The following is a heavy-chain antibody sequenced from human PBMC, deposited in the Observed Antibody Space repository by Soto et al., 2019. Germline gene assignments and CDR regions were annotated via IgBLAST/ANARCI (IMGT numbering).Heavy chain of an antibody. Sequence: PSETLSLTCTVSGGSISSGGYYWSWIRQHPGKGLEWIGYIYYSGSTYYNPSLKSRVTISVDTSKNQFSLKLSSVTAADTAVYYCARHSYYSNPLRFDPWGQGTLVTVSS. CDR3: ARHSYYSNPLRFDP. D-gene: IGHD4-4*01. J-gene: IGHJ5*02. CDR2: IYYSGST. CDR1: GGSISSGGYY. V-gene: IGHV4-31*03.